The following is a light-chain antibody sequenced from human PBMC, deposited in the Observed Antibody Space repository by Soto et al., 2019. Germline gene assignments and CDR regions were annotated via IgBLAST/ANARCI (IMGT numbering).Light chain of an antibody. CDR3: CSYVGGYSYV. CDR1: SSDVGDYNS. J-gene: IGLJ1*01. V-gene: IGLV2-11*01. CDR2: DVS. Sequence: QSVLTQPRSVSGSPGQSVTVSCIGTSSDVGDYNSVSWYQQHPGKAPKLMIYDVSKRPSGVPDRFPGSKSGNTASLTISGLQAEDEADYYCCSYVGGYSYVFGIGTKVTVL.